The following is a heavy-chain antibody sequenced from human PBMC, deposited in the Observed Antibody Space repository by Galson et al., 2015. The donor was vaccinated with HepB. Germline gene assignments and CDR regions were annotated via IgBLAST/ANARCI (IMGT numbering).Heavy chain of an antibody. Sequence: SLRLSCAASGFTFSSYWMSWVRQAPGKGLEWVANIKQDGSEKYYVDSVKGRFTISRDNAKNSLYLQMNSLRAEDTAVYYCARGISYGSWELYGMDVWGQGTTVTVSS. CDR1: GFTFSSYW. CDR2: IKQDGSEK. V-gene: IGHV3-7*01. CDR3: ARGISYGSWELYGMDV. D-gene: IGHD6-13*01. J-gene: IGHJ6*02.